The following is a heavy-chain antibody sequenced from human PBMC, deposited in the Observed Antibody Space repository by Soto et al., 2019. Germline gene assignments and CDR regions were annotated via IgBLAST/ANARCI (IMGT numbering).Heavy chain of an antibody. CDR1: GFTFSTYS. V-gene: IGHV3-21*01. CDR3: AREYTAWPLAYGLDV. Sequence: GGALRLSCVGSGFTFSTYSINWVRQAPGEGLEWVSSISSRSDIYYADSVKGRFTISRDNAKNSVSLQMNSLRAEDTAVYYCAREYTAWPLAYGLDVWGQGTTVTVSS. D-gene: IGHD2-2*02. CDR2: ISSRSDI. J-gene: IGHJ6*02.